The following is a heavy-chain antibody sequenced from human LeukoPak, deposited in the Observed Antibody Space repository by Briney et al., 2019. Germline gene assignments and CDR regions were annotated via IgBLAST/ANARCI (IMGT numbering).Heavy chain of an antibody. CDR1: GYTFTGHY. J-gene: IGHJ6*04. CDR2: INPNSGGT. V-gene: IGHV1-2*02. CDR3: GRDLGMGGVTNYYSGRAV. Sequence: GASVKVSCKASGYTFTGHYMHWVRQAPGQGLEWMGWINPNSGGTNYAQKFQGRVTMTRDTSISTAYMELSRLRSDDTAVYYCGRDLGMGGVTNYYSGRAVGGKGPRVTVPS. D-gene: IGHD3-16*01.